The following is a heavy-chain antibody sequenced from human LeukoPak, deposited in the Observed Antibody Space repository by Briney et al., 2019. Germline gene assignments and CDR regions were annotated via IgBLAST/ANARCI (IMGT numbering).Heavy chain of an antibody. CDR1: GGTFSSYA. V-gene: IGHV1-69*06. J-gene: IGHJ6*04. CDR2: IIPIFGTA. Sequence: ASVKVSCKASGGTFSSYAISWVRQAPEQGLEWMGGIIPIFGTANYAQKFQGRVTITADKSTSTAYMELSSLRSEDTAVYYCARASTDYYGSGSYYYYYYYYGMDVWGKGTTVTVSS. CDR3: ARASTDYYGSGSYYYYYYYYGMDV. D-gene: IGHD3-10*01.